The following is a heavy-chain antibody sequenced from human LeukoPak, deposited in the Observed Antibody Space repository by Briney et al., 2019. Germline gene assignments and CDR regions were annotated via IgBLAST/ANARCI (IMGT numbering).Heavy chain of an antibody. CDR3: ARDRGDSTPFDY. CDR1: GGSISSYY. CDR2: IYYSGST. Sequence: PSETLSLTCTVSGGSISSYYWSWIRQPPGKGLEWIGYIYYSGSTNYNPSLKCRVTISVDTSKNQFSLKLSSVTAADTAVYYCARDRGDSTPFDYWGQGTLVTVSS. V-gene: IGHV4-59*01. J-gene: IGHJ4*02. D-gene: IGHD4-17*01.